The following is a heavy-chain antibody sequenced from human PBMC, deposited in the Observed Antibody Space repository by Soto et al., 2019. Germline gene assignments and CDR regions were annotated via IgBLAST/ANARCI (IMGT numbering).Heavy chain of an antibody. V-gene: IGHV1-18*01. CDR1: GYTFTSYA. CDR3: ARDAGTDWFDP. D-gene: IGHD6-13*01. Sequence: QIQLVQSGAEVEKPGASVKVSCKASGYTFTSYAISWVRQAPGQGLEWMGRISTYNGNTNYAQKLQGRVTLTTDTSTSTAYMELRSLRSDDTAVYYCARDAGTDWFDPWGQGTLVTVSS. J-gene: IGHJ5*02. CDR2: ISTYNGNT.